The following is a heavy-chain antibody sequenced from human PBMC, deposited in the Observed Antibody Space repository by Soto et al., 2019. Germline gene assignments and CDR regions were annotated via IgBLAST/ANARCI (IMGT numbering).Heavy chain of an antibody. CDR2: IIPIFGTA. CDR1: GGTFSSYA. V-gene: IGHV1-69*06. D-gene: IGHD3-22*01. Sequence: EASVKVSCKASGGTFSSYAISWVRQAPGQGLEWMGGIIPIFGTANYAQKFQGQVTISADKSISIAYLQWRSLKASDSATYYCATRYDSADYLTYWGQGTLVTVSS. J-gene: IGHJ4*02. CDR3: ATRYDSADYLTY.